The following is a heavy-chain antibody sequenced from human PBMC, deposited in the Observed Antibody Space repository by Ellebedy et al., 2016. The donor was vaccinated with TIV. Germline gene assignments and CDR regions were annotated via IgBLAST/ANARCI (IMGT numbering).Heavy chain of an antibody. D-gene: IGHD1-20*01. CDR3: ARGITGTTGFDY. J-gene: IGHJ4*02. Sequence: ASVKVSCKASGYTFTSYAMHWVRQAPGQRLEWMGWINAGNGNTKYSQKFQGRVTITADKSTSTAYMELSSLRSEDTAVYYCARGITGTTGFDYWGQGTLVTVSS. CDR2: INAGNGNT. CDR1: GYTFTSYA. V-gene: IGHV1-3*01.